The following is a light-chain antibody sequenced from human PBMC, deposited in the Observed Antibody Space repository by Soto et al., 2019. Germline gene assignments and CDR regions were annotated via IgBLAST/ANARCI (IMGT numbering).Light chain of an antibody. CDR2: GAS. CDR3: QQYNNWPLYT. Sequence: EIVMTQSPATLSVSPGERATLSCRASQSVSSNLAWYQQKPGQAPRLLIYGASTRATGIPARFSGSGSGTEFTLTTSSLHSEDFAVYYCQQYNNWPLYTFVQVTKLEIK. V-gene: IGKV3-15*01. J-gene: IGKJ2*01. CDR1: QSVSSN.